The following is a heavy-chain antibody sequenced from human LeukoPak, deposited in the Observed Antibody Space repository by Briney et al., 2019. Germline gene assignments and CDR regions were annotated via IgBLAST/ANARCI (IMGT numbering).Heavy chain of an antibody. J-gene: IGHJ4*02. CDR3: ASLPRRDGYNLFDY. CDR2: ISYDGSNK. Sequence: GGSLRLSCAASGFTFSSYAMHWVRQAPGKGLEWVAVISYDGSNKYYADSVKGRFTISRDNSKNTLYLQMNSLRAEDTAVYYCASLPRRDGYNLFDYWGQGTLVTVSS. CDR1: GFTFSSYA. D-gene: IGHD5-24*01. V-gene: IGHV3-30*04.